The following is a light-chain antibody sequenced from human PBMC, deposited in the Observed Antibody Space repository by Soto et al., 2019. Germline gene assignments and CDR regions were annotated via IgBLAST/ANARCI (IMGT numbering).Light chain of an antibody. V-gene: IGKV3-20*01. CDR1: QSVSSNY. J-gene: IGKJ1*01. CDR3: QQYYTSPLT. Sequence: EVMLTQSPGTLSLSPGERATLSCRASQSVSSNYLAWYQQKSGQAPRLLIYGASNRATGIPDRFSGSGSGTTFTLTISRLEPQDFAVYYCQQYYTSPLTFGQGTKVEFK. CDR2: GAS.